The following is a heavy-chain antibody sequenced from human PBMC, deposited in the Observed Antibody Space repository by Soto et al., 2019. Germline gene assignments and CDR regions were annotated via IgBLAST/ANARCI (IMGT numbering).Heavy chain of an antibody. Sequence: EVQLVESGGGLLQPGGSLRLSCAASAFSFGAYNMHWVRQAPGKGPVWVSRINTDGSSTTYADSVKGRFTISRDNAKNTLYLQMNSLRAEDTAVYYCTREIAAGDFDYWGQGTLVTVSS. CDR1: AFSFGAYN. J-gene: IGHJ4*02. CDR2: INTDGSST. D-gene: IGHD6-13*01. CDR3: TREIAAGDFDY. V-gene: IGHV3-74*01.